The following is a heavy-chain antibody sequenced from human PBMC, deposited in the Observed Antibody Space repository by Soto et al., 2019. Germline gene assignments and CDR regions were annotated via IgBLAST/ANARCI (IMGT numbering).Heavy chain of an antibody. Sequence: QVQLVESGGGVVQPGRSLRLSCAASGFTFSSYSMHWVRQAPGKGLEWVAVIWYDGSNKYYADSVKGRFTISRDNSKNTLYLQMNSLRAEDTAVYYCARGRYTARAYYFDYWGQGTLVTVSS. CDR2: IWYDGSNK. CDR3: ARGRYTARAYYFDY. V-gene: IGHV3-33*01. CDR1: GFTFSSYS. D-gene: IGHD5-18*01. J-gene: IGHJ4*02.